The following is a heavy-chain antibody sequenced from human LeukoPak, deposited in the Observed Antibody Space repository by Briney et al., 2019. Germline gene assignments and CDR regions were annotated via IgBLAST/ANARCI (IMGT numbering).Heavy chain of an antibody. Sequence: GGSLRLSCAASGFTFSDYYMSWIRQAPGKGLEWVSYISSSGSTIYYADSVKGRSTISRDNAKNSLYLQMNSLRAEDTAVYYCASHADIVVVPAAFDYWGQGTLVTVSS. D-gene: IGHD2-2*01. CDR1: GFTFSDYY. J-gene: IGHJ4*02. V-gene: IGHV3-11*01. CDR2: ISSSGSTI. CDR3: ASHADIVVVPAAFDY.